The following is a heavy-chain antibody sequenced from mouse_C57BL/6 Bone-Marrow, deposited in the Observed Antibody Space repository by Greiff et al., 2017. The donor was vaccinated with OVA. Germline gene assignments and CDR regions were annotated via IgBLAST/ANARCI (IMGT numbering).Heavy chain of an antibody. CDR3: ARGAVSDLSYFDY. CDR1: GYSITSGYD. D-gene: IGHD2-13*01. V-gene: IGHV3-1*01. Sequence: EVQRVESGPGMVKPSQSLSLTCTVTGYSITSGYDWHWIRHFPGNKLEWMGYISYSGSTNYNPSLKSRISITHDTSKNHFFLKLNSVTTEDTATYYCARGAVSDLSYFDYWGQGTTLTVSS. J-gene: IGHJ2*01. CDR2: ISYSGST.